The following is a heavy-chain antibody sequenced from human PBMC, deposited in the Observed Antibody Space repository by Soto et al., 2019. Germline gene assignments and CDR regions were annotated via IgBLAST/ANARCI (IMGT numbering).Heavy chain of an antibody. J-gene: IGHJ4*02. D-gene: IGHD3-10*01. CDR3: AKDGRGSGSNYTGFGY. V-gene: IGHV3-53*01. CDR1: GFTVGNNY. Sequence: EVQLVESGGGLIQPGGSLKLSCAASGFTVGNNYMSWVRQAPGKGLEWVSLIYSTGTTKYADSVKGRFTVSRDNAKNMLYLPMTSLRGEDTAVYYCAKDGRGSGSNYTGFGYWGQGILVSVSS. CDR2: IYSTGTT.